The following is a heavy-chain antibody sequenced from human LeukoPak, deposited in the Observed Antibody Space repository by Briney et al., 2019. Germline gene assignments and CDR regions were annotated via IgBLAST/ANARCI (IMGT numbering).Heavy chain of an antibody. D-gene: IGHD2-21*02. CDR1: GFTFSDYY. Sequence: GGSLRLSCAASGFTFSDYYMSWIRQAPGKGLEWVSVIYSGGSTYYADSVKGRFTISRDNSKNTLYLQMNSLRAEDTAVYYCARVSPEVTLDYWGQGTLVTVSS. CDR2: IYSGGST. V-gene: IGHV3-53*01. CDR3: ARVSPEVTLDY. J-gene: IGHJ4*02.